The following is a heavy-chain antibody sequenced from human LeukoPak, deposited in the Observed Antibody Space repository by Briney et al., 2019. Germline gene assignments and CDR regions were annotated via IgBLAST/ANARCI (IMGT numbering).Heavy chain of an antibody. D-gene: IGHD3-3*01. CDR1: GYTFTAYY. Sequence: ASVKLSCKASGYTFTAYYMHWVRQAPGQGLEWMGWINPNSGGTNYAQKFQGRVTMTRDTSISTAYMELSSLRSDDTAVYYCARVLDFWSGSTHYSYDTMDVWGQGTTGTVSS. V-gene: IGHV1-2*02. J-gene: IGHJ6*02. CDR2: INPNSGGT. CDR3: ARVLDFWSGSTHYSYDTMDV.